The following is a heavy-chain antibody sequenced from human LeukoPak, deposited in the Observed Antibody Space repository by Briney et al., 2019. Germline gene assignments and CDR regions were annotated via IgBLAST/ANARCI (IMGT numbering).Heavy chain of an antibody. V-gene: IGHV3-23*01. CDR1: GFNFGDAA. D-gene: IGHD2-21*01. CDR3: VKDIQCSY. Sequence: PGGSLRLSCAASGFNFGDAAMTWVRQVPGKGLQWVSLISSSGLNTYYADSVKGRFALSRDNSKNTLDLQMNSLRADDTAVYYCVKDIQCSYWGQGTPVIFSS. J-gene: IGHJ4*02. CDR2: ISSSGLNT.